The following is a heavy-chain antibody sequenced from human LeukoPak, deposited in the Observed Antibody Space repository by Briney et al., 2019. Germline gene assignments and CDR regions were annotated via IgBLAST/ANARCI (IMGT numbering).Heavy chain of an antibody. CDR1: GGSFSGYY. CDR2: INHSGST. J-gene: IGHJ4*02. D-gene: IGHD3-10*01. Sequence: PSETLSLICAVYGGSFSGYYWSWIRQPPGKGLEWIGEINHSGSTNYNPSLKSRVTISVDTSKNQFSLKLSSVTAADTAVYYCARRSYGSGSYLFSSFDYWGQGTLVTVSS. CDR3: ARRSYGSGSYLFSSFDY. V-gene: IGHV4-34*01.